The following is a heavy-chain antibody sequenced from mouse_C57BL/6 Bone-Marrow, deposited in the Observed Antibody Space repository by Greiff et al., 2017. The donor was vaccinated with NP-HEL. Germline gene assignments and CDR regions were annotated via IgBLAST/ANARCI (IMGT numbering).Heavy chain of an antibody. CDR3: TRWSPYYYGSSKDYFDY. CDR1: GYTFTDYE. V-gene: IGHV1-15*01. J-gene: IGHJ2*01. Sequence: VQLQQSGAELVRPGASVTLSCKASGYTFTDYEMHWVKQTPVHGLEWIGAIDPETGGTAYNPKLKGKAILTADKSSSTAYMELRSLTSEDSAVYYCTRWSPYYYGSSKDYFDYWGQGTTLTVSS. CDR2: IDPETGGT. D-gene: IGHD1-1*01.